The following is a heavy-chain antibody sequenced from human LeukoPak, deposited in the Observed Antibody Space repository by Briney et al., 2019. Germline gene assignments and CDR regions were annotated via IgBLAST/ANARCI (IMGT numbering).Heavy chain of an antibody. CDR3: AKGDDSTPWY. J-gene: IGHJ4*02. D-gene: IGHD3-22*01. CDR2: IRYDGSNK. Sequence: PGGSLRLSCAASGLTFSSHGTHWVRHAPRPGPESVAFIRYDGSNKYYADSVKGRLTICRDNTKNTLYLQMNSLRAEDTAVYYCAKGDDSTPWYWGQGTLVTVSS. CDR1: GLTFSSHG. V-gene: IGHV3-30*02.